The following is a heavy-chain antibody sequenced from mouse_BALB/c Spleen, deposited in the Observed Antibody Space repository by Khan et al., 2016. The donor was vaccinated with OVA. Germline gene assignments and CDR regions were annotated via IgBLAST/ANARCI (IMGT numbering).Heavy chain of an antibody. D-gene: IGHD2-10*01. J-gene: IGHJ3*01. CDR3: SSAGPYHGNYRAWFAY. CDR2: INPTNIYT. V-gene: IGHV1-4*01. CDR1: GYTFTSYT. Sequence: QVQLQQSGAELARPGASVKMSCKASGYTFTSYTIHWVKQRPGQGLEWIGYINPTNIYTNYNQKFRDKATLTADKSSRTAYMQLSSLTSEDSAVYYCSSAGPYHGNYRAWFAYWGQGTLVTVSA.